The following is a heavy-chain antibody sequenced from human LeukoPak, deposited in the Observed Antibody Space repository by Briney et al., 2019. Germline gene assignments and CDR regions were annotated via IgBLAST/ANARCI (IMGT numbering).Heavy chain of an antibody. D-gene: IGHD3-10*01. CDR1: GYTFTSYG. V-gene: IGHV1-18*01. J-gene: IGHJ3*02. CDR2: INAYNGNT. Sequence: ASVKVSCKASGYTFTSYGISWVRQAPGQGLEWMGWINAYNGNTNYAQNLQGRVTMTTDTSTSTAYMELRSLRSDDTAVYYCAREYGVGELLALDIWGQGTMVIVSS. CDR3: AREYGVGELLALDI.